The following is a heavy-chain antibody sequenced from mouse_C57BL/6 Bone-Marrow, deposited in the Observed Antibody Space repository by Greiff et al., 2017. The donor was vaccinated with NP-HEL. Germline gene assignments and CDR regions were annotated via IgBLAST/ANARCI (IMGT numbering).Heavy chain of an antibody. CDR2: IDPSDSYT. Sequence: VQLQQPGAELVMPGASVKLSCKASGYTFTSYWMHWVKQRPGQGLEWIGEIDPSDSYTNYNKKFKGKSTLTVDKSSSTAYMQLSSLTSEDSAVYYCAREDWEGAWFAYWGQGTLVTVSA. J-gene: IGHJ3*01. V-gene: IGHV1-69*01. D-gene: IGHD4-1*01. CDR1: GYTFTSYW. CDR3: AREDWEGAWFAY.